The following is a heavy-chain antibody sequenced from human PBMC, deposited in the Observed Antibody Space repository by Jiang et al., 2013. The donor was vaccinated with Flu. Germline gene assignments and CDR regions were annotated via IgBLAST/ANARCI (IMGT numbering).Heavy chain of an antibody. CDR3: ARWGKEYFDL. J-gene: IGHJ2*01. D-gene: IGHD7-27*01. CDR1: SMSTHY. Sequence: SMSTHYWSWIRQPPGKGLEWIGYIYYSGSTNYNPSLKSRVTISVDTSKNQFSLKLSSVTAADTAVYYCARWGKEYFDLWGRGTLVTVSS. CDR2: IYYSGST. V-gene: IGHV4-59*08.